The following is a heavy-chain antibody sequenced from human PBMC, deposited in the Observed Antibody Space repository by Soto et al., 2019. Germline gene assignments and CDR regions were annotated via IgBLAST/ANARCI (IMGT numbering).Heavy chain of an antibody. CDR2: IYHSGST. V-gene: IGHV4-30-2*01. CDR1: GGSISSGGYS. J-gene: IGHJ4*02. Sequence: SETLSLTCAVSGGSISSGGYSWGWIRQPPGKGLEWIGYIYHSGSTYDNPSLKSRVTISVDRSKNQFSLKLSSVTAADTAVYYCARGIRHFDWLLYYFDYWGQAILVTVS. CDR3: ARGIRHFDWLLYYFDY. D-gene: IGHD3-9*01.